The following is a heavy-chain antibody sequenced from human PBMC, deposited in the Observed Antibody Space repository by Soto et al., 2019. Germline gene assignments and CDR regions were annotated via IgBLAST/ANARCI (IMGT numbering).Heavy chain of an antibody. CDR1: GFTFSSYA. D-gene: IGHD6-13*01. J-gene: IGHJ4*02. CDR3: ARDYGVAAPGGLFDY. Sequence: QVQLVESGGGVVQPGRSLRLSCAASGFTFSSYAMHWVRQAPGKGLEWVAVISYDGSNKYYADSVKGRFTISRDNSKNTLYLQMNSLRAEDTAVYYCARDYGVAAPGGLFDYWGQGTLVTVSS. CDR2: ISYDGSNK. V-gene: IGHV3-30-3*01.